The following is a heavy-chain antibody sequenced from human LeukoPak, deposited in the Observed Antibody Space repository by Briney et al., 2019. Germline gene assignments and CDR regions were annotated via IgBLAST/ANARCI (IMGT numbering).Heavy chain of an antibody. CDR3: ARRDPDSSSSVEGFDY. V-gene: IGHV4-39*01. Sequence: SETLSLTCTVSGGSISSSSYYWGWIRQPPGKGLEWIGSIYYSGSTYYNPSLKSRVTISVDTSKNQFSLKLSSVTAADTAVYYCARRDPDSSSSVEGFDYWGQGTLVTVSS. J-gene: IGHJ4*02. CDR2: IYYSGST. D-gene: IGHD6-13*01. CDR1: GGSISSSSYY.